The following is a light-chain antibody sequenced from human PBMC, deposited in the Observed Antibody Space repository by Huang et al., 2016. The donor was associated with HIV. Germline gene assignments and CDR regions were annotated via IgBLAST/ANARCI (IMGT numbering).Light chain of an antibody. CDR2: SAS. V-gene: IGKV1-39*01. CDR3: QQGYSALIT. Sequence: DILLTQSPSSLSASVGARVTITCRASQNINTYLNWYQQKPVKAPNLLIHSASTLQTGVPSRFSGSGSGTDFTLTVNSLQPEDSATYYCQQGYSALITFGQGTRL. J-gene: IGKJ5*01. CDR1: QNINTY.